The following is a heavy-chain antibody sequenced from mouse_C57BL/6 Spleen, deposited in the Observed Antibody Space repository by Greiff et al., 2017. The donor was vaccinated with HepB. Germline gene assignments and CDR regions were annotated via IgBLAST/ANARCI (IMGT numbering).Heavy chain of an antibody. CDR1: GFTFTDYY. V-gene: IGHV7-3*01. CDR2: IRNKANGYTT. Sequence: EVKVVESGGGLVQPGGSLSLSCAASGFTFTDYYMSWVRQPPGKALEWLGFIRNKANGYTTEYSASVKGRFTISRDNSQSILYLQMNALRAEDSATYYCACYGSSYWYFDVWGTGTTVTVSS. J-gene: IGHJ1*03. D-gene: IGHD1-1*01. CDR3: ACYGSSYWYFDV.